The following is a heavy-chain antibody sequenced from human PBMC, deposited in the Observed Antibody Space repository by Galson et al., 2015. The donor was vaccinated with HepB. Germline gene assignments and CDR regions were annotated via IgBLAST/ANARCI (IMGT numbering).Heavy chain of an antibody. CDR3: ARVLGRNNWKGYYYYMDV. CDR2: ISSSSSTI. J-gene: IGHJ6*03. CDR1: GFTFSSYS. D-gene: IGHD1-20*01. V-gene: IGHV3-48*02. Sequence: SLRLSCAASGFTFSSYSMNWVRQAPGKGLEWVSYISSSSSTIYYADSVKGRFTISRDNAKNSLYLQMNSLRDEDTAVYYCARVLGRNNWKGYYYYMDVWGKGTTVTVSS.